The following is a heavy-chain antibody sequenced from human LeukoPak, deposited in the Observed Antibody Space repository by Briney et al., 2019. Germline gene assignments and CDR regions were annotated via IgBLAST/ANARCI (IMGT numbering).Heavy chain of an antibody. J-gene: IGHJ4*02. V-gene: IGHV3-23*01. D-gene: IGHD2-15*01. Sequence: QAGGSLRLSCAASGFTISTYAMTWVRQAPGQGLEWVSTITAGGGSTYYADSVKGRFTISRDNSKNTLFLQMDSLRAEDTALYYCTKGRAPTCSGGSCYRTYDYWGQGTLVTVS. CDR1: GFTISTYA. CDR2: ITAGGGST. CDR3: TKGRAPTCSGGSCYRTYDY.